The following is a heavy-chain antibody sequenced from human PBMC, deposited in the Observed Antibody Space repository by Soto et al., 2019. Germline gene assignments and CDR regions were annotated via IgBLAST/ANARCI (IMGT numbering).Heavy chain of an antibody. V-gene: IGHV4-30-4*01. J-gene: IGHJ4*02. CDR1: GRPVDSGNHY. Sequence: QVLVQDSGPGLVKPSQTLTLSCTVSGRPVDSGNHYWNWSRQPPGKGLESIGYVYYGASTSYHPCLKSRATVSVDTSLSRFSLRLTSVTAADTAGYYCARDMGSAMTTRIFDHWGQGTLVTVSS. D-gene: IGHD4-17*01. CDR3: ARDMGSAMTTRIFDH. CDR2: VYYGAST.